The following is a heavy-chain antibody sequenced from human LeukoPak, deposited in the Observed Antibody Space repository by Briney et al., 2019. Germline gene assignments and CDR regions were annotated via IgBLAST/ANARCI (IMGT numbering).Heavy chain of an antibody. CDR1: GFTFSSYW. D-gene: IGHD1-1*01. J-gene: IGHJ4*02. CDR2: ISSSTSSI. V-gene: IGHV3-21*01. Sequence: GSLRLSCAASGFTFSSYWMSWVRQAPGKGLEWVSSISSSTSSIYYADSVEGRFTNSRDNAKNSLYLQMNSLRTEDTAVYYCARGGSGNWNAPFDYWGQGTLVTVSS. CDR3: ARGGSGNWNAPFDY.